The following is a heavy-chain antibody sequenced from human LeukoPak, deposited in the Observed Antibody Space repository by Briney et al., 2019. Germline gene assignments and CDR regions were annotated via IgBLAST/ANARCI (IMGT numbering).Heavy chain of an antibody. J-gene: IGHJ3*02. CDR2: IIPILGIA. D-gene: IGHD1-26*01. CDR1: GGTFSSYA. Sequence: GASVKVSCKASGGTFSSYAISWVRQAPGQGLVWMGRIIPILGIANYAQKFQGRVTITADKSTSTAYMELSSLRSEDTAVYYCARREGDQLDAFDIWGQGTMVIVSS. CDR3: ARREGDQLDAFDI. V-gene: IGHV1-69*04.